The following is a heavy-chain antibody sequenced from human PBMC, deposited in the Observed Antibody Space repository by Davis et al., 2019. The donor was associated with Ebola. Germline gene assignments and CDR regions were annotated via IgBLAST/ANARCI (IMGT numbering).Heavy chain of an antibody. D-gene: IGHD6-13*01. CDR3: AKDIAAAGTHYGMDV. CDR1: GGSISSYY. J-gene: IGHJ6*02. Sequence: ESLKISCTVSGGSISSYYWSWIRQPPGKGLEWIGYIYYSESTNYNPSLKSRVTISVDTSKNQFSLKLSSVTAADTAVYYCAKDIAAAGTHYGMDVWGQGTTVTVSS. V-gene: IGHV4-59*12. CDR2: IYYSEST.